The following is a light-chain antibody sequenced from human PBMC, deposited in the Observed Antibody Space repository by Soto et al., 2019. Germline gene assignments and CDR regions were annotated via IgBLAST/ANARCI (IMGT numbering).Light chain of an antibody. CDR2: GAS. Sequence: ETVMTQSPATLSVSPGERVTLSCRASQSVSSNLAWYQQKPGQAPRLLIYGASTRATGIPARFSGSGSGTDFTLTISSLQSEDFAVYYCQQYKNWPLSFGGGTKVEIK. CDR3: QQYKNWPLS. J-gene: IGKJ4*01. V-gene: IGKV3-15*01. CDR1: QSVSSN.